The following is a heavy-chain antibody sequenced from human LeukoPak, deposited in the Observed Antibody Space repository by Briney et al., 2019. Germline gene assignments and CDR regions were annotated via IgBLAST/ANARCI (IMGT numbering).Heavy chain of an antibody. D-gene: IGHD6-13*01. CDR1: GYTFTSYY. CDR3: ASRSSIHPIRDY. V-gene: IGHV1-46*01. J-gene: IGHJ4*02. CDR2: INPSGGST. Sequence: ASVKVSCKASGYTFTSYYMHWVRQAPGQGLEWMGVINPSGGSTSYAQKFQGRVTMTRDTSTSTVYMELSSLRSEDTAVYYCASRSSIHPIRDYWGQGTLVTVSS.